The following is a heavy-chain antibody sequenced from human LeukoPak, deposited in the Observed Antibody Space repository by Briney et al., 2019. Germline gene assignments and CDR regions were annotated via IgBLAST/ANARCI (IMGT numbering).Heavy chain of an antibody. Sequence: PSETLSLTCAVYGGSFSGYYWSWIRQPPGKGLECIGEINHSGSPNYNPSLKSRVTISVDTSKSQFSLKLSSVTAADTAVYYCSGEVKALTGAGNYYYFYYMDVWGKGTTVTVSS. V-gene: IGHV4-34*01. CDR2: INHSGSP. J-gene: IGHJ6*03. CDR3: SGEVKALTGAGNYYYFYYMDV. D-gene: IGHD1-20*01. CDR1: GGSFSGYY.